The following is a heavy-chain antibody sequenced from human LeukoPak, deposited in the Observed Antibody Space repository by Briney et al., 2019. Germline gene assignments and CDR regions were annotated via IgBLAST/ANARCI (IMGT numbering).Heavy chain of an antibody. Sequence: SETLSLTCTVSGVSISSSNSYWGWIRQPPGKGLEWIGSIYYSGSTYYNPSLKSRVTISVDTSKNQFSLKLSSVTAADTAVYYCARLRAFSRSASDYWGQGTLVTVSS. CDR3: ARLRAFSRSASDY. CDR2: IYYSGST. V-gene: IGHV4-39*01. D-gene: IGHD3-3*01. CDR1: GVSISSSNSY. J-gene: IGHJ4*02.